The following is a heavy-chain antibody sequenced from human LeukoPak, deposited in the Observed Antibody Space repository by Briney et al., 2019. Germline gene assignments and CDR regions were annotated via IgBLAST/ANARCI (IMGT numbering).Heavy chain of an antibody. CDR2: INSDGSST. J-gene: IGHJ4*02. D-gene: IGHD3-22*01. Sequence: PGGSLRLTCAGSGFTFNTYNMNWVRQAPGKGLEWVSSINSDGSSTSYADSVKGRFTISRDNAKNTLYLQMNSLRAEDTAVYYCARVSIVVAPLDYWGQGTLVTVSS. V-gene: IGHV3-74*01. CDR1: GFTFNTYN. CDR3: ARVSIVVAPLDY.